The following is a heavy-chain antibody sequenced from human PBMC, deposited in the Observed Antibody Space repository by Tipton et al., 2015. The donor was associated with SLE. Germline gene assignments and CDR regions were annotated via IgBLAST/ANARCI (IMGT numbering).Heavy chain of an antibody. Sequence: GSLRLSCAASGFTFSSYAMSWVRQAPGKGLEWVSAISGSGGSTYYADSVKGRFTISRDNSKNTLYLQMNSLRAEDTAVYYCAKGCEYSSSSNWFDPWGQGTLVTVSS. J-gene: IGHJ5*02. D-gene: IGHD6-6*01. V-gene: IGHV3-23*01. CDR2: ISGSGGST. CDR3: AKGCEYSSSSNWFDP. CDR1: GFTFSSYA.